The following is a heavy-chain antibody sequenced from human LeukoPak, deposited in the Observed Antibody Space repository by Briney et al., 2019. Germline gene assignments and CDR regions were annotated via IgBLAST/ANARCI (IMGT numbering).Heavy chain of an antibody. CDR2: INPNTGGA. D-gene: IGHD6-19*01. Sequence: ASLKVSCKASGYTFTGYYIHWVRQVPGQGLEWMGWINPNTGGAKYAPKFQGRVSMTRDTSISTVYIGLSRLTSDDTALYYCAKGSSGWYSYNWFDPWGQGTLVTVSS. J-gene: IGHJ5*02. V-gene: IGHV1-2*02. CDR3: AKGSSGWYSYNWFDP. CDR1: GYTFTGYY.